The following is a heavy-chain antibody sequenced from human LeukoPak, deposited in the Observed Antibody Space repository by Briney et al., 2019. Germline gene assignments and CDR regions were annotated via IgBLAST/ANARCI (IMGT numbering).Heavy chain of an antibody. Sequence: GGSLRLSCAASGFTFSSYAMNWVRQAPGKGLEWVSGISGRGGSTYYADSVKGRFTISRDNSKNTLYLQMNSLRVEDTAVYYCAKGRDDYGDYGADYWGQGSLVTVSS. V-gene: IGHV3-23*01. CDR2: ISGRGGST. CDR1: GFTFSSYA. D-gene: IGHD4-17*01. J-gene: IGHJ4*02. CDR3: AKGRDDYGDYGADY.